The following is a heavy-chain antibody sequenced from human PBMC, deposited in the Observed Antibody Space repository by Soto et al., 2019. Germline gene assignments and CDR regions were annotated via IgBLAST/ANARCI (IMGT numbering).Heavy chain of an antibody. CDR2: IRGSGGTT. D-gene: IGHD1-1*01. CDR1: GFTFNTYG. Sequence: VQLLESGGGLVQPGGSLKLSCAASGFTFNTYGMNWVRQAPGKGLEWVSTIRGSGGTTYYADSVKGRFSISRDNSKNTLYLQMNSLRAEDTAVYYCAKHKTAADWFFDLWGRGTLVTVSS. CDR3: AKHKTAADWFFDL. V-gene: IGHV3-23*01. J-gene: IGHJ2*01.